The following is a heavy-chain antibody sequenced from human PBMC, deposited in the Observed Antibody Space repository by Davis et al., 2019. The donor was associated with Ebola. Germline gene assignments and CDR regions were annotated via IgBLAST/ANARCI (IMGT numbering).Heavy chain of an antibody. CDR2: ISSSSSTI. CDR3: AKEQLHWGRVGRYYFDY. CDR1: GFTFSSYS. D-gene: IGHD5-24*01. V-gene: IGHV3-48*01. J-gene: IGHJ4*02. Sequence: GESLKISCAASGFTFSSYSMNWVRQAPGKGLEWVSYISSSSSTIYYADSVKGRFTISRDNAKNSLYLQMNSLRAEDTAVYYCAKEQLHWGRVGRYYFDYWGQGTLVTVSS.